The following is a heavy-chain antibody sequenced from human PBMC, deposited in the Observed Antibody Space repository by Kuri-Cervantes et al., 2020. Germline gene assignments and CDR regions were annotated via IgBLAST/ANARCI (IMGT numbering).Heavy chain of an antibody. D-gene: IGHD3-16*02. V-gene: IGHV1-8*01. CDR2: MNPNSGNT. J-gene: IGHJ4*02. CDR3: AGYTTRSTGDY. Sequence: ASVKVSCKASGYTFTSYDINWVRQATGQGLEWMGWMNPNSGNTGYAQKFQGRVTMTRDTSTSTVYMELSSLRSEDTAVYYCAGYTTRSTGDYWGQGTLVTVSS. CDR1: GYTFTSYD.